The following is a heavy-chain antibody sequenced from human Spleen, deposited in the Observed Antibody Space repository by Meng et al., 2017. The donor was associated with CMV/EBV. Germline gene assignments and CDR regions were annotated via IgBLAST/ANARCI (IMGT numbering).Heavy chain of an antibody. J-gene: IGHJ4*02. CDR2: MYFCGST. CDR3: TRSRLSGTRFDY. Sequence: CSVSGDYISSDEYLWSWIRQYPGKGLEWIGYMYFCGSTKYNPSLKSRITISVDTSKNQFSLKVNSVTAADTAVYYCTRSRLSGTRFDYWGQGTLVTVSS. D-gene: IGHD1-7*01. V-gene: IGHV4-61*08. CDR1: GDYISSDEYL.